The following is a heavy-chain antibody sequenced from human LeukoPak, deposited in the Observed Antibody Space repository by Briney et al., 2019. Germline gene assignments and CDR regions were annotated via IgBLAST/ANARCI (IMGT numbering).Heavy chain of an antibody. CDR3: AKTLVRGVKDASDI. CDR1: GYSFTEHA. J-gene: IGHJ3*02. CDR2: LSGSGGTI. V-gene: IGHV3-23*01. Sequence: GGSLRLSCAVFGYSFTEHAMNWVRQAPENGVEVVSDLSGSGGTIYYADPVKGRFTTSTNNSKNTLFQQKNSLRAEDTAVNYCAKTLVRGVKDASDIWGQGTMVTVSS. D-gene: IGHD3-10*01.